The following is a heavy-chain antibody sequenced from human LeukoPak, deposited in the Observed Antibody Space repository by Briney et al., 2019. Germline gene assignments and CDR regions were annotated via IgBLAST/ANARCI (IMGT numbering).Heavy chain of an antibody. CDR1: GFTFSSYS. J-gene: IGHJ4*02. CDR3: ERDQVRRSSTIAY. CDR2: ISSSSSDI. D-gene: IGHD6-6*01. Sequence: RGSLRLSCAASGFTFSSYSMNSVRQAPGKGLEWVSSISSSSSDIYYADSVKGRFTISRENAKNSLYLQMNSLRGEDTAVYYCERDQVRRSSTIAYWGEGTGVSVPS. V-gene: IGHV3-21*01.